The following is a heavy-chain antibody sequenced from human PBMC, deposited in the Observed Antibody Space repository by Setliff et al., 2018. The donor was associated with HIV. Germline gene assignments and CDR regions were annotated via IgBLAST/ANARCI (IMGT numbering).Heavy chain of an antibody. V-gene: IGHV4-34*01. J-gene: IGHJ3*02. CDR3: ARVFMPRGGAFDI. D-gene: IGHD2-2*01. CDR1: GGSFSGYY. Sequence: SETLSLTCAVYGGSFSGYYWSWIRQPPGKGLEWIGEINHSGSTNYNPSLKSRVTISVDTSKNQFSLRLNSVTAADTAVYYCARVFMPRGGAFDIWGQGTMVTV. CDR2: INHSGST.